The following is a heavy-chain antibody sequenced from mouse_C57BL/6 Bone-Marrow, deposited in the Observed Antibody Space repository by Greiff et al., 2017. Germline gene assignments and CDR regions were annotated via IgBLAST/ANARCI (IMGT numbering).Heavy chain of an antibody. D-gene: IGHD1-1*01. Sequence: QVQLQQPGAELVMPGASVKLSCKASGYTFTSYWMHWVKQRPGQGLEWIGEIDPSDSYTNYNQKFKGKSTLTVDKSSSTAYMQLSSLTSADSAVYYCASRGTTVVDWYFGVWGTGTTVTVSS. CDR3: ASRGTTVVDWYFGV. V-gene: IGHV1-69*01. J-gene: IGHJ1*03. CDR1: GYTFTSYW. CDR2: IDPSDSYT.